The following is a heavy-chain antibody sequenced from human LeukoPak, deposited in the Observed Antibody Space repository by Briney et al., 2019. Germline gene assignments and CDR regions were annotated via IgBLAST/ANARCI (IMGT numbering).Heavy chain of an antibody. CDR2: IYPDDSDT. Sequence: GEPLKISCKGSGYRFADYWIAWVRQVPGQGLEWMGIIYPDDSDTRYSPSFLGQVTISADKSISTAYLQWSSLKASDTAMYYCARPVEMATSPFDYWGQGTLVTVSS. J-gene: IGHJ4*02. D-gene: IGHD5-24*01. V-gene: IGHV5-51*01. CDR3: ARPVEMATSPFDY. CDR1: GYRFADYW.